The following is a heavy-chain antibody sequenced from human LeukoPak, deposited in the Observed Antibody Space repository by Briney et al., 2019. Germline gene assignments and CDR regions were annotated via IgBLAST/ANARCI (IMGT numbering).Heavy chain of an antibody. D-gene: IGHD6-19*01. CDR1: GYTFTSYG. J-gene: IGHJ5*02. V-gene: IGHV1-18*01. CDR2: ISAYNGNT. CDR3: ARVLGGSSGFGWFDP. Sequence: ASVKVSCKASGYTFTSYGISWVRQAPGQGLEWMGWISAYNGNTNYAQKLQGRVTMTTDTSTSTAYMELRSLRSDGTAVYYCARVLGGSSGFGWFDPWGQGTLVTVSS.